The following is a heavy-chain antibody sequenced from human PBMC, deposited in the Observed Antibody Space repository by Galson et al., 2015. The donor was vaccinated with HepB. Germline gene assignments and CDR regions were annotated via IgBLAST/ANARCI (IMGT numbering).Heavy chain of an antibody. Sequence: SLRLSCAASGFSFSSYAMHWVRQAPGKGLEWVAVISYDGNNVYYADSVKGRFTISRDKPKNTLYLQMNSLRPEDTALYYCARVNRPIAVAGQPLDYWGQGTLVSVSS. J-gene: IGHJ4*02. CDR1: GFSFSSYA. V-gene: IGHV3-30*01. D-gene: IGHD6-19*01. CDR3: ARVNRPIAVAGQPLDY. CDR2: ISYDGNNV.